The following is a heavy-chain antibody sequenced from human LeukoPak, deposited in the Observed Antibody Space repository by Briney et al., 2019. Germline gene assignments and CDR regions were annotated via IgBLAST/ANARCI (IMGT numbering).Heavy chain of an antibody. CDR1: GGSISSSSYY. CDR3: ARRDSGSYSNFDY. J-gene: IGHJ4*02. Sequence: PSETLSLTCTVSGGSISSSSYYWGWIRQPPGKGLEWIGSIYYSGSTYYNPSLKSRVTISVDTSKNQFSLKLSSVTAADTAVYYCARRDSGSYSNFDYWGQGTLVTVSS. D-gene: IGHD1-26*01. CDR2: IYYSGST. V-gene: IGHV4-39*01.